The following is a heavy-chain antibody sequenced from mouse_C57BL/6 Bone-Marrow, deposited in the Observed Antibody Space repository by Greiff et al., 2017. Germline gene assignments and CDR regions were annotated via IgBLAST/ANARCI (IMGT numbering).Heavy chain of an antibody. CDR2: ISNKANGYTT. D-gene: IGHD1-1*01. Sequence: EVQRVESGGGLVQPGGSLSLSCAASGFTFTDYYMSWVRQPPGKALEWLGFISNKANGYTTEYSASVKGRFTISRDNSQSILYLQMDALRAEDSATYYCARQYYYGSSHWYFDVWGTGTTVTVSA. CDR3: ARQYYYGSSHWYFDV. V-gene: IGHV7-3*01. CDR1: GFTFTDYY. J-gene: IGHJ1*03.